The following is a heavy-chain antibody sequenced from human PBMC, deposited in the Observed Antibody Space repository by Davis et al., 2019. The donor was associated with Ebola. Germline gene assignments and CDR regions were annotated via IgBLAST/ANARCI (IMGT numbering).Heavy chain of an antibody. J-gene: IGHJ3*02. CDR1: GYTFTSYY. Sequence: ASVKVSCKASGYTFTSYYMHWVRQAPGQGLEWMGIINPSGGSTSYAQKFQGRVTMTRDTSTSTVYMELSSLRSEDTAVYYCARGRHYDFWSGYYEDAFDIWGQGTMVTVSS. V-gene: IGHV1-46*01. CDR3: ARGRHYDFWSGYYEDAFDI. CDR2: INPSGGST. D-gene: IGHD3-3*01.